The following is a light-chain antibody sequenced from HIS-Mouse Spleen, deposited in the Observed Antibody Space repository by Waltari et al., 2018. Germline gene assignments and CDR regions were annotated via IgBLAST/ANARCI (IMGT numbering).Light chain of an antibody. V-gene: IGLV3-21*03. J-gene: IGLJ3*02. CDR2: DDS. Sequence: SYVLTQPPSVSVAPGKTARITCGGNNIGSKSVHWYQQKPGKAPVLVVYDDSDRPSGIPERFSGSNSGNTATLTISRVEAGDEADYYCQVWDSSSDLNWVFGGGTKLTVL. CDR3: QVWDSSSDLNWV. CDR1: NIGSKS.